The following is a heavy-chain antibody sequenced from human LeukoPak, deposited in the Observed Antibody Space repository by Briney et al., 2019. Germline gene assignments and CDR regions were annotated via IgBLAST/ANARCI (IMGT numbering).Heavy chain of an antibody. Sequence: GGSLRLSCAASGFTLSDYYMSWIRQAPGKGLEWVSYISSSGSTIYYADSVKGRFTISRDNAKNSLYLQMNSLRAEDTAVYYCARDFASKDIVVVPAAIPDYWGQGTLVTVSS. CDR1: GFTLSDYY. D-gene: IGHD2-2*02. V-gene: IGHV3-11*01. CDR3: ARDFASKDIVVVPAAIPDY. CDR2: ISSSGSTI. J-gene: IGHJ4*02.